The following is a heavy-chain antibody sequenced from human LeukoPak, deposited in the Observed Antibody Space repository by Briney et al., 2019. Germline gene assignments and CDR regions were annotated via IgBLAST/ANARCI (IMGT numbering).Heavy chain of an antibody. Sequence: NPSETLSLTCTVSGGSISSYYWSWIRQPPGKGLEWIAYIYYSGSTNYNPSLKSRVTISVDTFKNQFSLKLYSVTAADTAVYYCARHLVYGSGTQPYFDYWGQGTLVTVSS. CDR1: GGSISSYY. CDR3: ARHLVYGSGTQPYFDY. J-gene: IGHJ4*02. D-gene: IGHD3-10*01. V-gene: IGHV4-59*08. CDR2: IYYSGST.